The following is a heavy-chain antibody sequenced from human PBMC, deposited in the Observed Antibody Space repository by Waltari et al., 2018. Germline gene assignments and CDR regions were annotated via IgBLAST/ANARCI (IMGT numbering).Heavy chain of an antibody. CDR3: ASDRGRGLYLDS. J-gene: IGHJ4*02. CDR2: VHPSGRA. CDR1: GDSISNNFL. D-gene: IGHD2-15*01. V-gene: IGHV4-4*02. Sequence: QVQLQESGPGLVKPSGTLSLTCTVSGDSISNNFLWSWVRQSPGKWLEWIGQVHPSGRANYNPALESRVTVSMDTSKNQFSLKMTSVTAADTAIYYCASDRGRGLYLDSWGQGTLVTVSP.